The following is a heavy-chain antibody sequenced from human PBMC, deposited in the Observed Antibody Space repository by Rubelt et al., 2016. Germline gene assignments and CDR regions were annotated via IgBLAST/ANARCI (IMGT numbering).Heavy chain of an antibody. J-gene: IGHJ4*02. V-gene: IGHV3-66*01. D-gene: IGHD3-16*01. CDR1: GFTVSSNY. Sequence: PASGFTVSSNYMSWVRQAPGKGLEWVSVIYSGGSTYYADSVKGRFTISRDNSKNTLYLQMNSLRAEDTAVYYCATGRRGGDYWGQGTLVTVSS. CDR2: IYSGGST. CDR3: ATGRRGGDY.